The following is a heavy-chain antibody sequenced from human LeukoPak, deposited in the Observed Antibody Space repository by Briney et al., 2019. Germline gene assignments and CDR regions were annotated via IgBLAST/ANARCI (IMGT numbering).Heavy chain of an antibody. CDR2: IIPIFGTA. J-gene: IGHJ5*02. D-gene: IGHD5-24*01. Sequence: SVKVSCKDSGGTFSSYAISWVRQAPGQGLEWMGGIIPIFGTANYAQKFQGRVTITADESTSTAYMELSSLRSEDTAVYYCARDPPFRRGSRVHWFDPWGQGTLVTVSS. CDR1: GGTFSSYA. V-gene: IGHV1-69*13. CDR3: ARDPPFRRGSRVHWFDP.